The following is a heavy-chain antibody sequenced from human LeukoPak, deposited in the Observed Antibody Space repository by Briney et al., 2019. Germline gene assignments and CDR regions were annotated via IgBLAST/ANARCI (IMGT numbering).Heavy chain of an antibody. CDR3: ARQYSDILTGYHRGELYWYFDL. Sequence: GGSLRLSCEASGFAISTHGVTWVRQAPGKGLEWVSGISGGSGSTHYADSVKGRFTISLDNSKNTLYLQMNSLRVEDTAVYYCARQYSDILTGYHRGELYWYFDLWGRGTLVTVSS. CDR1: GFAISTHG. J-gene: IGHJ2*01. V-gene: IGHV3-23*01. CDR2: ISGGSGST. D-gene: IGHD3-9*01.